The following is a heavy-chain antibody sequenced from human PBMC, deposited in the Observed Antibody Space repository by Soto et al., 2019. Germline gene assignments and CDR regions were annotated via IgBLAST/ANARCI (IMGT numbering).Heavy chain of an antibody. CDR2: IDGSSDYT. V-gene: IGHV3-11*06. CDR3: TRDLRFSSTNYFDF. J-gene: IGHJ4*02. CDR1: GFLFTDYY. Sequence: QVQLVESGGGLVKPGGSLRLSCTASGFLFTDYYMSWIRQPPGKGLEWLAYIDGSSDYTNYADSVKGRFTKSRDNAKNAVFLQMNNLRADDTSVYYCTRDLRFSSTNYFDFWGRGTLVTVSS. D-gene: IGHD2-8*01.